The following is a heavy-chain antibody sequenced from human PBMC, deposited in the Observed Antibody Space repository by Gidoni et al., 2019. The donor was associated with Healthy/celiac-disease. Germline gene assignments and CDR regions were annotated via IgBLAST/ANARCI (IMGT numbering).Heavy chain of an antibody. J-gene: IGHJ3*02. Sequence: EVQLVESGGGVVQPGGSLRLSCAASGFTFGSYEMTWVRQAPGKGLEWVSYISSSGSTIYYAYSVKGRFTISRDNAKNSLYLQMNSLSAEDTAVYYCVVTMVRGVINAFDIWGQGTMVTVSS. CDR2: ISSSGSTI. CDR1: GFTFGSYE. D-gene: IGHD3-10*01. CDR3: VVTMVRGVINAFDI. V-gene: IGHV3-48*03.